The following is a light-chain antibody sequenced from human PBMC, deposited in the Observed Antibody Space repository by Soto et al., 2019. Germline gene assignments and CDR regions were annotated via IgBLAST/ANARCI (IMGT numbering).Light chain of an antibody. V-gene: IGKV1-12*01. Sequence: DIQMTQSPSSVSASVGDRVTITCRASQRIGSWLAWYQQKPGKAPKLLIYGASGLQSGVPSRFSGSGSGTDFTLTISSLEPEDVATYYCQHYNNAPYTFGQGTKLEIK. CDR2: GAS. J-gene: IGKJ2*01. CDR3: QHYNNAPYT. CDR1: QRIGSW.